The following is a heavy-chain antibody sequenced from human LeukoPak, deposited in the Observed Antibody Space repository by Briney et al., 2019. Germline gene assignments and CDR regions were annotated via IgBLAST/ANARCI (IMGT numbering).Heavy chain of an antibody. Sequence: SETLSLTCTVSGGSISSSSYYWGWFRQPPGKGLEWIGSIYHSGSTHYNPSLKSRVAISADRSKNHFSLKLSSVTAADTAVYYCARGGNEYCRNTSCPLYYYYYMDVWGKGTTVTVSS. CDR3: ARGGNEYCRNTSCPLYYYYYMDV. V-gene: IGHV4-39*07. J-gene: IGHJ6*03. CDR1: GGSISSSSYY. CDR2: IYHSGST. D-gene: IGHD2-2*01.